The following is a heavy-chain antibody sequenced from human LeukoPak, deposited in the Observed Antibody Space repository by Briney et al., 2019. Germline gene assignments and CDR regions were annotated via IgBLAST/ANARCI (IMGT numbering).Heavy chain of an antibody. CDR2: INHSGST. Sequence: PSETLSLTCAVYSGSFSGYYWSWIRQPPGKGLEGIGEINHSGSTNYNPSLKSRVTISVDTSKNQFSLKLSSVTAADTAVYYCARGAIRWFGESPTFDYWGQGTLVTVSS. D-gene: IGHD3-10*01. CDR3: ARGAIRWFGESPTFDY. CDR1: SGSFSGYY. V-gene: IGHV4-34*01. J-gene: IGHJ4*02.